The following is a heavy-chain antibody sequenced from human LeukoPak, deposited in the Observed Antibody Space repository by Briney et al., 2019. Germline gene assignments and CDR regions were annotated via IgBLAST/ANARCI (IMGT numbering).Heavy chain of an antibody. CDR3: ARGLRHSYKLLWFETDYFDY. CDR1: AYTFTDYY. J-gene: IGHJ4*02. Sequence: GASVKVSCKASAYTFTDYYVHWVRQAPGQGLEWMGRINPSSGDTNYAQKLQGRVTMTTDTSTSTAYMELRSLRSDDTAVYYCARGLRHSYKLLWFETDYFDYWGQGTLVTVSS. CDR2: INPSSGDT. D-gene: IGHD3-10*01. V-gene: IGHV1-2*06.